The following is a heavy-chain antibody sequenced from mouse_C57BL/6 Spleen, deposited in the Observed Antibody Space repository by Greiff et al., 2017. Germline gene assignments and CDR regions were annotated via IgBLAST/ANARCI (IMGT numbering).Heavy chain of an antibody. CDR3: ASSYDYDDY. V-gene: IGHV1-59*01. D-gene: IGHD2-4*01. Sequence: QVQLQQPGAELVRPGTSVTLSCKASGYTFTSYWMHWVKQRPGQGLEWIGVIDPSDSYTNYNQKFKGKATLTVDTSSSTAYMQLSSLTSEDSAVYYCASSYDYDDYWGQGTTLTVSS. CDR1: GYTFTSYW. CDR2: IDPSDSYT. J-gene: IGHJ2*01.